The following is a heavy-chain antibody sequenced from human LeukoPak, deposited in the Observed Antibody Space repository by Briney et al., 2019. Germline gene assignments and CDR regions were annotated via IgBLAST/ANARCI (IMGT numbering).Heavy chain of an antibody. CDR3: ARDSRALPS. J-gene: IGHJ4*02. CDR1: GFTFNNYW. V-gene: IGHV3-7*01. CDR2: IKQDGSEK. Sequence: GGSLRLSCAASGFTFNNYWMSWVRQAPGKGLEWVANIKQDGSEKYYVDSVMGRFTISRDNVKNSLYLQMNSLRADDAAMYYCARDSRALPSWGQGTLVTVSS.